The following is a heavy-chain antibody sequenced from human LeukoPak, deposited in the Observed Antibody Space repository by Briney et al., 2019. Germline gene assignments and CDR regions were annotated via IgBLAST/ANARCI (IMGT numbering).Heavy chain of an antibody. CDR2: ISSSSSYI. Sequence: GGSLRLSCAASGFTFSSYSMNWVRQAPGKGLEWVSSISSSSSYIYYADSVKGRFTISRDNAKNSLYLQMNSLRAEDTAVYYCARDQWIRGPYYGMDVWGQGTTVTVSS. D-gene: IGHD3-10*01. CDR1: GFTFSSYS. V-gene: IGHV3-21*01. CDR3: ARDQWIRGPYYGMDV. J-gene: IGHJ6*02.